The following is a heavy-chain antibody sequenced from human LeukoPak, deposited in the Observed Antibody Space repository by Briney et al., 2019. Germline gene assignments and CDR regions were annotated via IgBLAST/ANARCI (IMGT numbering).Heavy chain of an antibody. J-gene: IGHJ4*02. V-gene: IGHV4-38-2*02. CDR3: ASTLSY. CDR2: IYRRGST. Sequence: PSETLSLTCTVSGYSISSGYYWGWIRQSPGKGLEWIGNIYRRGSTHYNPSLKSRVTISVDTSKNQFSLKLSSVTAADTAVYYCASTLSYWGQGTLVTVSS. CDR1: GYSISSGYY.